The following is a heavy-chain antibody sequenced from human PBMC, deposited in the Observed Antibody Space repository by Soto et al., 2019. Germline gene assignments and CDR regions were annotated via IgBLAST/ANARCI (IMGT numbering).Heavy chain of an antibody. J-gene: IGHJ5*02. CDR3: ARGNYDFWSGYPPRYNWFDP. Sequence: QVQLVQSGAEVKKPGSSVKVSCKASGGTFSSYAISWVRQAPGQGLEWMGGIIPIFGTANYAQKFQGRVTITADESTSTAYMELSSLRSEDTAVYYCARGNYDFWSGYPPRYNWFDPWGQGTLVTVSS. CDR1: GGTFSSYA. D-gene: IGHD3-3*01. V-gene: IGHV1-69*01. CDR2: IIPIFGTA.